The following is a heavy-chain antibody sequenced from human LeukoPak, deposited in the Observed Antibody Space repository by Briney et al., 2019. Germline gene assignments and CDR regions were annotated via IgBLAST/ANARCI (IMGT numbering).Heavy chain of an antibody. CDR2: IGTSYSYT. CDR3: ARAPAVAGTGVYYYYTMDV. CDR1: GFTFSSYS. J-gene: IGHJ6*02. Sequence: PGGSLRLSCAASGFTFSSYSMSWVRQAPGKGLEWVSFIGTSYSYTNYADSVKGRFTISRDNAKNSLYLQMNSLRAEDTAVYYCARAPAVAGTGVYYYYTMDVWGQGTTVTVSS. D-gene: IGHD6-13*01. V-gene: IGHV3-21*04.